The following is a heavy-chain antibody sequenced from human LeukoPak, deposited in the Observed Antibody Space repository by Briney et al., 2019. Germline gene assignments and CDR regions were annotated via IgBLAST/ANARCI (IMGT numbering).Heavy chain of an antibody. CDR1: GYTVAGYD. CDR3: ARRPIVVVPAAINPPYYSYYMDV. Sequence: ASMKVAWKASGYTVAGYDINGGRQAAGQGLEWMGWMNPNSGNTGYAQKFQGRVTITRNTSISTAYMELSSLRSEDTAVYYCARRPIVVVPAAINPPYYSYYMDVWGKGTTVTVSS. V-gene: IGHV1-8*03. CDR2: MNPNSGNT. D-gene: IGHD2-2*01. J-gene: IGHJ6*03.